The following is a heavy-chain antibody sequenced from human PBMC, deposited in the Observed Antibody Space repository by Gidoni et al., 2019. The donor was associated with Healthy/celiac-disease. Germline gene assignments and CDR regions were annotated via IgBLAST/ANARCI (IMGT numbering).Heavy chain of an antibody. CDR2: IWYDGSYK. V-gene: IGHV3-33*01. CDR1: GFTFSTYG. D-gene: IGHD6-6*01. CDR3: ARSLDYSSSAFDY. Sequence: QVQLVESGGSVVQPGRSLRLSCAASGFTFSTYGMHWVRQAPGKGLEWVALIWYDGSYKYYADSVKGRFTISRDNSKNTLYLQVNSLRAEDTAVYYCARSLDYSSSAFDYWGQGTLVTVSS. J-gene: IGHJ4*02.